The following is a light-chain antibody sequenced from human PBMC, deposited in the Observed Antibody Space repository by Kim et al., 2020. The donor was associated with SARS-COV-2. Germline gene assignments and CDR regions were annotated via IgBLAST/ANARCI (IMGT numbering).Light chain of an antibody. J-gene: IGKJ4*01. Sequence: DIQMTQSPSTLSASVGDTVTITCRASQSITSGLAWYQQKPGKAPKLLIYAVSSLDSGVPSRFSGSGSGTQFTLTISSLQPDDFATYYCQQHNGYFGGGTKV. V-gene: IGKV1-5*01. CDR3: QQHNGY. CDR2: AVS. CDR1: QSITSG.